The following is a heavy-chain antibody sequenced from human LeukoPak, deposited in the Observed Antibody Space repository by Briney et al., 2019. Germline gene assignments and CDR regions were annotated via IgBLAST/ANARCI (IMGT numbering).Heavy chain of an antibody. Sequence: PGGSLRLSCVASGFTLTTASMNWVRQAPGKGLEWISHIDKGGDIIYYAASVRGRFTISRDGAKNSLYLQMNSLRAEDTAVYYCARDRGGYSSTWGQGTLVTVSS. CDR3: ARDRGGYSST. J-gene: IGHJ5*02. CDR2: IDKGGDII. V-gene: IGHV3-48*04. D-gene: IGHD6-13*01. CDR1: GFTLTTAS.